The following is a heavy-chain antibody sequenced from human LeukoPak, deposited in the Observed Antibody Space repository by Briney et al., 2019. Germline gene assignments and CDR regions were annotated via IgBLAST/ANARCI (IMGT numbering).Heavy chain of an antibody. CDR3: AKRADYYDSSRALYDAFTL. CDR1: GFTFRTYG. CDR2: IRYDGSDK. Sequence: PGGSPRLACAASGFTFRTYGMHWVRQAPGKGLEWVTFIRYDGSDKFYADSVRGRFTISRDNSKNTLFLQLNSLRVEDTAVYYCAKRADYYDSSRALYDAFTLGGEGTMVTVSS. V-gene: IGHV3-30*02. J-gene: IGHJ3*01. D-gene: IGHD3-16*01.